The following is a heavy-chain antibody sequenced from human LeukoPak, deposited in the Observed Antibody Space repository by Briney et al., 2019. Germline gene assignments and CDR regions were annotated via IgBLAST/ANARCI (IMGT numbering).Heavy chain of an antibody. Sequence: SETLSLTCTVSGGSISSYYWSWIRQPPGRGLEWIGYIYYSGSTNYNPSLKSRVTISVDTSKNQFSLKLSSVTAADTAVYYCARGGDSPPNAFDIWGQGTMVTVSS. CDR2: IYYSGST. CDR3: ARGGDSPPNAFDI. D-gene: IGHD2-21*02. V-gene: IGHV4-59*08. J-gene: IGHJ3*02. CDR1: GGSISSYY.